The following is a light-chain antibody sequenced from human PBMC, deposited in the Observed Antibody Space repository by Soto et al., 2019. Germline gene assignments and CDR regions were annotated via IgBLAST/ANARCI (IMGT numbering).Light chain of an antibody. Sequence: EIVMTQSPSTLSVSPGERATLSCRASQSVSINLAGYQQKPGQAPRLLIYGESTRASGIPARFSRSRSGTEFTLTISNLQSEDFAISYCQQYINWPRTFGQGTKLEIK. V-gene: IGKV3-15*01. CDR2: GES. J-gene: IGKJ2*02. CDR1: QSVSIN. CDR3: QQYINWPRT.